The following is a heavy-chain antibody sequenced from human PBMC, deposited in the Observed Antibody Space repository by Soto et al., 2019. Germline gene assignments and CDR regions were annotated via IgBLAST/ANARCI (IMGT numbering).Heavy chain of an antibody. V-gene: IGHV1-58*01. Sequence: ASVKVSCKASGFTFTSSAFQWVRQARGQRLEWIGWIAVGSGYTNYAQRFQDRDTLTRDMSTATTYMELSRLTSEDTAIYYCAADATAWQQMVPSDYWGQGTLVTVSS. CDR3: AADATAWQQMVPSDY. CDR2: IAVGSGYT. D-gene: IGHD2-8*01. CDR1: GFTFTSSA. J-gene: IGHJ4*02.